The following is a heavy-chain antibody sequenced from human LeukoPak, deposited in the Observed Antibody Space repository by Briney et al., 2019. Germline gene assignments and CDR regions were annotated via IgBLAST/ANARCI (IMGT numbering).Heavy chain of an antibody. Sequence: ASVKVSCKASGYTFTSYYMHWVRQAPGQGPEWMGIINPSGGSTSYAQKFQGRVTMTRDTSTSTVYMELSSLRSEDTAVYYCARTYYYDSSGYYGAPYNWFDPWGQGTLVTVSS. V-gene: IGHV1-46*01. D-gene: IGHD3-22*01. CDR1: GYTFTSYY. CDR3: ARTYYYDSSGYYGAPYNWFDP. J-gene: IGHJ5*02. CDR2: INPSGGST.